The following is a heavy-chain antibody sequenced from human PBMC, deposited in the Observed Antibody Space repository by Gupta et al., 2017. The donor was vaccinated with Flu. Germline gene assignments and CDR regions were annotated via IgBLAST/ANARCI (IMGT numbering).Heavy chain of an antibody. Sequence: EVQLLESGGGLVQPGGSLRLSCAASGFTFSSYAMSWVRQAPGKGLEWGSAISGSGGSTYYADSVKGRFTISRDNSKNTLYLQMNSLRAEETAVYYCAKDVVACSDFWTRLDYWGQGTLVTVSS. V-gene: IGHV3-23*01. CDR2: ISGSGGST. CDR3: AKDVVACSDFWTRLDY. D-gene: IGHD3/OR15-3a*01. CDR1: GFTFSSYA. J-gene: IGHJ4*02.